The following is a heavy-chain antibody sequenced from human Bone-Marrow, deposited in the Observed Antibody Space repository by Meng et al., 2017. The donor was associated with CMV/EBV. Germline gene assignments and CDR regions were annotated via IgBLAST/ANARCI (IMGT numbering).Heavy chain of an antibody. Sequence: GESLKISCTGSGYNFSTYWIAWVRQMPGKGLEWMGIIYPGDSDITYSPSFQGQVTISADKPFSTAYLQWSSLKASDTAIYFCARATGGEFLYWGHGTLVTVSS. D-gene: IGHD3-16*01. J-gene: IGHJ1*01. V-gene: IGHV5-51*04. CDR3: ARATGGEFLY. CDR2: IYPGDSDI. CDR1: GYNFSTYW.